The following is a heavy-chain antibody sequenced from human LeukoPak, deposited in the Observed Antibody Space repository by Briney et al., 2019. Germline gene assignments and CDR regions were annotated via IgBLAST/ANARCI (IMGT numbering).Heavy chain of an antibody. Sequence: GGSLRLSCAASGFTFSTYAMTWVRQAPGKGLEWVSLISGTGGSTYYADSVKGRFTISRDNSKNTLYLQMNSLRAEDTAVYYCAKAARYSGYDLGYWGQGTLVTVSS. CDR3: AKAARYSGYDLGY. V-gene: IGHV3-23*01. CDR2: ISGTGGST. D-gene: IGHD5-12*01. CDR1: GFTFSTYA. J-gene: IGHJ4*02.